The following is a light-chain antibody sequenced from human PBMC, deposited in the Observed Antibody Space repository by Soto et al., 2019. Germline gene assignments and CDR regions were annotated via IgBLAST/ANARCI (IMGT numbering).Light chain of an antibody. J-gene: IGKJ3*01. Sequence: EIVSTQSPGTLSLSPGERATLSCRASQSVSSSYLAWYQQKPGQAPRLLIYGASSRATGIPDRFSGSGSGTDFTLTISRLEPEDFAVYYCQQYRSSPLTFGPGTKVDIK. CDR2: GAS. CDR1: QSVSSSY. CDR3: QQYRSSPLT. V-gene: IGKV3-20*01.